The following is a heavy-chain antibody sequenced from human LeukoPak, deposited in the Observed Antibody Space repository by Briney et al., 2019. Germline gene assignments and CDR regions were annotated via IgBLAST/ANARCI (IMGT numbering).Heavy chain of an antibody. V-gene: IGHV3-30-3*01. D-gene: IGHD3-22*01. Sequence: GGSLRLSCAASGFTFSSYAMHWVRQAPGKGLEWVAVISYDGSNKYYADPVKGRFTISRDNSKNTLYLQMNSLRAEDTAVYYCAREGSSGYYFDYWGQGTLVTVSS. CDR1: GFTFSSYA. J-gene: IGHJ4*02. CDR3: AREGSSGYYFDY. CDR2: ISYDGSNK.